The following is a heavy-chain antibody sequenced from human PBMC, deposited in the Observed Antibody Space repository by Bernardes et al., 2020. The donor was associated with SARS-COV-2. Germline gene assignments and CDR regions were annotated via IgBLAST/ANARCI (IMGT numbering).Heavy chain of an antibody. CDR1: GFIFSRFN. J-gene: IGHJ4*02. CDR2: IIWDGSYK. V-gene: IGHV3-21*01. Sequence: GSLRPSRAAPGFIFSRFNMNRVRQAPGKGLEWVSSIIWDGSYKSYADSVKGRFTISRDNAENSLFLQMNSLRVEDSAVYYCARFCTGGSCYHQFDYWGQGTLVTVSS. D-gene: IGHD2-15*01. CDR3: ARFCTGGSCYHQFDY.